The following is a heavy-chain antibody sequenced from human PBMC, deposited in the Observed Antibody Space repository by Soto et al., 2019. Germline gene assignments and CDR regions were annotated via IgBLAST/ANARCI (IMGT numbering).Heavy chain of an antibody. V-gene: IGHV1-69*13. Sequence: GASVKVSCKASGGTFSGNNINWVRQAPGQGLEGMGGIMPIFGSANYAQKFQGRVTITADENTRTVYMELSRLRSEDTAVYYCARQFDSDTTGYYYAYWGQGTLVTVSS. CDR1: GGTFSGNN. CDR2: IMPIFGSA. D-gene: IGHD3-22*01. J-gene: IGHJ4*02. CDR3: ARQFDSDTTGYYYAY.